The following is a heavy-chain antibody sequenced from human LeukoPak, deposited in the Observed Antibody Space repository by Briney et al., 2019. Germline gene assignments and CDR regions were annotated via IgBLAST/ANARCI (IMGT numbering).Heavy chain of an antibody. CDR3: ARDLGWSHSELDY. CDR2: IYNSGST. V-gene: IGHV4-4*07. J-gene: IGHJ4*02. D-gene: IGHD3-16*01. Sequence: SETLSLTCTVSGGSISSYFWSWIRQPAGKGLEWIGRIYNSGSTTYNPSLKSRVTMSVDPSKNQFSLRLSSVTAADTAVYYCARDLGWSHSELDYWGQGTLVTVSS. CDR1: GGSISSYF.